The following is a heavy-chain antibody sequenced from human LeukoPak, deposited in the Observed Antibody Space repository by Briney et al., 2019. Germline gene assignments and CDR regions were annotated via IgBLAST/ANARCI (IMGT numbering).Heavy chain of an antibody. D-gene: IGHD1-1*01. J-gene: IGHJ4*02. V-gene: IGHV3-7*01. CDR3: SIWTSCNY. CDR1: QFTFNGYW. Sequence: GGTLRLSCTDSQFTFNGYWMNWVRQAPGKGLEWVANMDPTGSQKHYVDFVKPRFTNSKDNAGAALDLDLHSLRAEDTAIYYCSIWTSCNYWGQGTLVTVSS. CDR2: MDPTGSQK.